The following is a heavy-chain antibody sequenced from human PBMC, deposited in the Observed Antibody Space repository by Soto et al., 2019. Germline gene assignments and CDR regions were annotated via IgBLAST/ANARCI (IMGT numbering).Heavy chain of an antibody. CDR2: ISYDGSNK. V-gene: IGHV3-30-3*01. CDR3: ARDGYGDYMDV. D-gene: IGHD4-17*01. Sequence: QVQLVESGGGVVQPGRSLRLSCAASGFTFSSYAMHWVRQAPGKGLEGVAVISYDGSNKYYADSVKGRFTISRDNSKNTLYLQMNSLRAEDTAVYYCARDGYGDYMDVWGQETTVTVSS. CDR1: GFTFSSYA. J-gene: IGHJ6*03.